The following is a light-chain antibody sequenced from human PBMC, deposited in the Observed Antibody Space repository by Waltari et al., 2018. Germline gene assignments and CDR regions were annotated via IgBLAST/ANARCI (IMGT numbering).Light chain of an antibody. Sequence: DIQMTQSPSSLSASVGDRVTITCRASQSMSSYLNWYQQKPGKAPKLLIYAASRWQSGVPSRFRGSGSGTDVTLTISSLQPEDFATYYCQQSYSTPLTFGGGTKVEIK. CDR1: QSMSSY. V-gene: IGKV1-39*01. CDR3: QQSYSTPLT. CDR2: AAS. J-gene: IGKJ4*01.